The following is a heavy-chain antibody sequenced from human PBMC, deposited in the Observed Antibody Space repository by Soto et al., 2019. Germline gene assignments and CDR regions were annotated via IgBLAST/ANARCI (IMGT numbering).Heavy chain of an antibody. Sequence: SETLSLTCAVYGGSFSGYYWSWIRQPPGKGLEWIGEINHSGSTNYSPSLKSRVTISVDTSKNQFSLKLSSVTAADTAVYYCARTRRLGATKYYYYYYGMDVWGQGTTVTVSS. CDR1: GGSFSGYY. D-gene: IGHD1-26*01. CDR2: INHSGST. CDR3: ARTRRLGATKYYYYYYGMDV. J-gene: IGHJ6*02. V-gene: IGHV4-34*01.